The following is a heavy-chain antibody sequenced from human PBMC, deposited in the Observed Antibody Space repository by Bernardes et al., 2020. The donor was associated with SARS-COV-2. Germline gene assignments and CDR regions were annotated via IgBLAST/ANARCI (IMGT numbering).Heavy chain of an antibody. Sequence: GGSLRLSCTASGFSFDDHGMSWVRQAPGKGLEWVSNINWNGGSIGYADSVKGRFTISRDNAKNSLYLQMDSLRAEDTALYHCVRHFPGYWYFDLWGRGTLVTVSS. CDR1: GFSFDDHG. J-gene: IGHJ2*01. CDR2: INWNGGSI. V-gene: IGHV3-20*01. CDR3: VRHFPGYWYFDL. D-gene: IGHD3-3*02.